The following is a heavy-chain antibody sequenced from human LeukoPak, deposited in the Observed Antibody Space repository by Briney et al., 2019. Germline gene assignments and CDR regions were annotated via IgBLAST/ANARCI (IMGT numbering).Heavy chain of an antibody. D-gene: IGHD3-3*01. Sequence: ASVKVSCKASGYTFTGYYMHWVRQAPGQGLEWMGWINPNSGGTNYAQKFQGRVTMTRDTSISTAYMELSRLRSDDTAVYYCARFSFRSGKNAFDIWGQGTMVTVSS. CDR2: INPNSGGT. CDR1: GYTFTGYY. J-gene: IGHJ3*02. CDR3: ARFSFRSGKNAFDI. V-gene: IGHV1-2*02.